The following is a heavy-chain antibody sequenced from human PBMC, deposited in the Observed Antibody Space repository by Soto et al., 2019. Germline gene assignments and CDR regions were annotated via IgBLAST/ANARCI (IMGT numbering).Heavy chain of an antibody. V-gene: IGHV1-69*06. CDR2: IIPLFGTA. D-gene: IGHD1-26*01. CDR1: GGTFNNYA. J-gene: IGHJ4*02. Sequence: QVQLVQSGAEVKKPGSSVKVSCKASGGTFNNYAISWVRQAPGQGLEWMGGIIPLFGTANYAQKFEGRVTITADKSTDTAYMELSSLKSEDTAVYYCARLIREGYNGTYALDHWGQGTLVTVSS. CDR3: ARLIREGYNGTYALDH.